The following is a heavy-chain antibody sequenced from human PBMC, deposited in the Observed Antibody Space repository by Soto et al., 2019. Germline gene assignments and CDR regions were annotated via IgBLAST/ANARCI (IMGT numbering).Heavy chain of an antibody. D-gene: IGHD3-9*01. CDR2: IWYDGSNK. CDR3: ARGDILSGYYYYGMDV. J-gene: IGHJ6*02. Sequence: GGSLRLSXAASGFTFSSYGMHWVRQAPGKGLEWVAVIWYDGSNKYYADSVKGRFTISRDNSKNTLYLQMNSLRAEDTAVYYCARGDILSGYYYYGMDVWGQGTTVTVSS. CDR1: GFTFSSYG. V-gene: IGHV3-33*01.